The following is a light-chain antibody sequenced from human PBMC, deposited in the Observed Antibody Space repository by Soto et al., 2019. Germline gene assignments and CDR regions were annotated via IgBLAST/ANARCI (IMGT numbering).Light chain of an antibody. CDR2: PAS. CDR1: QGISSY. V-gene: IGKV1-9*01. Sequence: QLTQSPSSLSASVRDRVTITCRASQGISSYLAWYQQKPGKAPKLLIYPASTLQSGVPSRFSGSGSGTDFSLTISSLQPGDFATYYCQQLNSYPITFGQGTRLEIK. CDR3: QQLNSYPIT. J-gene: IGKJ5*01.